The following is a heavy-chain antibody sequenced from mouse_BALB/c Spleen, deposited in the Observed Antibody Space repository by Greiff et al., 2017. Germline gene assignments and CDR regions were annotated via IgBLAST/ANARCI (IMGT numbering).Heavy chain of an antibody. J-gene: IGHJ4*01. CDR2: IDTSDSYT. Sequence: VQLQQPGAELVMPGASVKMSCKASGYTFTDYWMHWVKQRPGQGLEWIGAIDTSDSYTSYNQKFKGKATLTVDESSSTAYMQLSSLTSEDSAVYYCARGGYPYAMDYWGQGTSVTVSS. CDR1: GYTFTDYW. CDR3: ARGGYPYAMDY. V-gene: IGHV1-69*01. D-gene: IGHD2-2*01.